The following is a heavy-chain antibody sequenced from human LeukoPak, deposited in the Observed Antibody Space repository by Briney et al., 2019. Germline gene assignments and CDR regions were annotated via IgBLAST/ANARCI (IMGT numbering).Heavy chain of an antibody. J-gene: IGHJ3*01. CDR3: VREITVADTGHDGFDF. CDR1: GYTFTGYY. V-gene: IGHV1-2*02. D-gene: IGHD6-19*01. CDR2: INPNSGGT. Sequence: ASVKVSCKASGYTFTGYYLHWVRQAPGQGLEWMGWINPNSGGTKYAQKFQGRVTMTRYTSSNTAYMELSSLRSDDTAVYYCVREITVADTGHDGFDFWGQGTLVTVSS.